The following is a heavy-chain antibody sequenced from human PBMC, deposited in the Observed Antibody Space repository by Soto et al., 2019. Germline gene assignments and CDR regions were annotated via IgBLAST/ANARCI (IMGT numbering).Heavy chain of an antibody. J-gene: IGHJ6*02. Sequence: GESLKISCKGAGYSFTSYWIGWVRQMPGKGLEWMGIIYPGDSDTRYSPSFQGQVTISADKSISTAYLQWSSLKASDTAMYYCARTSAGGKYYYGMDVWGQGTTVTVSS. CDR3: ARTSAGGKYYYGMDV. CDR1: GYSFTSYW. CDR2: IYPGDSDT. D-gene: IGHD6-13*01. V-gene: IGHV5-51*01.